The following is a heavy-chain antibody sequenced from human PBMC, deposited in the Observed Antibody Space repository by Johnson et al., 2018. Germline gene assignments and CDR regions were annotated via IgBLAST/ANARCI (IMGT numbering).Heavy chain of an antibody. CDR3: AKDKKWLRATYMDV. V-gene: IGHV3-9*01. Sequence: VQLVESGGGLVQPGRSLRLSCAASGFTFDDYAMHWVRQAPGKGLEWVSGISWNSGSIGYADSVTGRFTISRDNAKNSLYLQMTSLRAEDTALYYCAKDKKWLRATYMDVWGKGTTVTVSS. D-gene: IGHD6-19*01. J-gene: IGHJ6*03. CDR2: ISWNSGSI. CDR1: GFTFDDYA.